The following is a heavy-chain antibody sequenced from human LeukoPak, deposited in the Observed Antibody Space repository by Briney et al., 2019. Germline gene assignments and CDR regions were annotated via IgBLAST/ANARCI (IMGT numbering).Heavy chain of an antibody. V-gene: IGHV5-51*01. CDR2: IYPGDSDT. CDR1: GYSFTSYW. CDR3: ARIVRGSGWFFDY. J-gene: IGHJ4*02. D-gene: IGHD6-19*01. Sequence: GASLQISCKGFGYSFTSYWIGWVRPMPGKGLEWMGIIYPGDSDTRYSPSFQGQVTISADKSISTAYLQWSSLKASDTAMYYCARIVRGSGWFFDYWGQGTLVTVSS.